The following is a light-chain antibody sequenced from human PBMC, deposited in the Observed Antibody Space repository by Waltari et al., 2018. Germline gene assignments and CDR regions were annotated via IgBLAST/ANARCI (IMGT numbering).Light chain of an antibody. CDR2: GAS. Sequence: AIQMTQSPSSLPASVGDRVTITCRASQDIGNNLGWYQQKPGKAPKLLIYGASSLQSGVPSRFSGSGSGTDFTLTISNLQPEDFATYYCLQDYNFLWTFGQGTKLEIK. CDR1: QDIGNN. CDR3: LQDYNFLWT. J-gene: IGKJ1*01. V-gene: IGKV1-6*01.